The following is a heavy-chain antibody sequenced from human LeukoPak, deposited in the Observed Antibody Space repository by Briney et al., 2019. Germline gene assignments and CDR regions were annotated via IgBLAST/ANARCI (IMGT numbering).Heavy chain of an antibody. V-gene: IGHV4-30-2*01. J-gene: IGHJ4*02. CDR1: GGSISSGGYS. CDR3: GRGGIAAAASGIDY. Sequence: SETLSLTCAVSGGSISSGGYSWSWIRQPPGKGLEWIGYIYQNGNTYYNPSLKSRVTISVDRSKNQFSLNLSSVTAADTAVYYCGRGGIAAAASGIDYWGQGTLVAVSS. D-gene: IGHD6-13*01. CDR2: IYQNGNT.